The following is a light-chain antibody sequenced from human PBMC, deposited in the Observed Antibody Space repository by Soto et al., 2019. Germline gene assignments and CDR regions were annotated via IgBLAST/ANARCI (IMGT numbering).Light chain of an antibody. CDR3: QQYNKWPLT. CDR2: GAS. Sequence: EIVMTQSPATLSVSQGERATLSCRASESVSSNLAWYQQKPGQAPRLLIYGASTRATGIPARFSGSGSGTECTLTISSLQSEEFAVYYCQQYNKWPLTFGGGTKVEIK. J-gene: IGKJ4*01. V-gene: IGKV3-15*01. CDR1: ESVSSN.